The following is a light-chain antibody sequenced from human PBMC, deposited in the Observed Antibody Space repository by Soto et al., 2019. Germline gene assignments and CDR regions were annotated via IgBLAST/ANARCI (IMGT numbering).Light chain of an antibody. Sequence: DIQMTQSPSSLSASVGDRVTITCRASQSISSYLNWYQQKPGKAPKLLIYAASSLQSGVPSRFSGSGSGTDFTITISSLQPEDFATYYCQQSYSTLFTFGHGTKVDIK. CDR1: QSISSY. V-gene: IGKV1-39*01. J-gene: IGKJ3*01. CDR2: AAS. CDR3: QQSYSTLFT.